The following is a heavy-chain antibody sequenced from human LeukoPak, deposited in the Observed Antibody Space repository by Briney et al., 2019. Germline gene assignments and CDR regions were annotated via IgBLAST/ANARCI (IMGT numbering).Heavy chain of an antibody. CDR2: ISYDGSNK. J-gene: IGHJ4*02. CDR3: ALIVVVPAAILTTDY. V-gene: IGHV3-30-3*01. CDR1: GFTFSSYA. Sequence: GGSLRLSCAASGFTFSSYAMHWVRQAPGKGLEWVAVISYDGSNKYYADSVKGRFTISRDNSKNTLYLQMNSLGAEDTAVYYCALIVVVPAAILTTDYWGQGTLVTVSS. D-gene: IGHD2-2*01.